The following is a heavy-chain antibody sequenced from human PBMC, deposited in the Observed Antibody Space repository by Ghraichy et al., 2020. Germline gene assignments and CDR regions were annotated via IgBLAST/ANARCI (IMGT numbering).Heavy chain of an antibody. D-gene: IGHD3-10*01. CDR3: ARVRPPYGSGTFAFDY. CDR2: IYYSGST. CDR1: GGSISSYY. J-gene: IGHJ4*02. Sequence: SETLSLTCTVSGGSISSYYWSWIRQTPGKGLEWIGHIYYSGSTNYNPSLKSRVTMSVDTSKNQFFLKLTSVTAADTAIYYCARVRPPYGSGTFAFDYWGQGTRVTVSS. V-gene: IGHV4-59*01.